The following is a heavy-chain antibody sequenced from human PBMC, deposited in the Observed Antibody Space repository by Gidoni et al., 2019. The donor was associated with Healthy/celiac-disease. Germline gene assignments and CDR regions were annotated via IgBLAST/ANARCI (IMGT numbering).Heavy chain of an antibody. CDR2: ISSSSSYI. CDR1: GFTCSSYS. Sequence: EVQLVESGGGLVKPGGSLRLSCAASGFTCSSYSMNWVRQAPGKGLEWVSSISSSSSYIYYADSVKGRFTISRDNAKNSLYLQMNSLRAEDTAVYYCASQRYNCIDYWGQGTLVTVSS. D-gene: IGHD1-20*01. V-gene: IGHV3-21*01. J-gene: IGHJ4*02. CDR3: ASQRYNCIDY.